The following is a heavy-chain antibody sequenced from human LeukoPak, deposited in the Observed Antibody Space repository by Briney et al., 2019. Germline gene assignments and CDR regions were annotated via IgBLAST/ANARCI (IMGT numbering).Heavy chain of an antibody. CDR2: IYSGGST. V-gene: IGHV3-66*01. J-gene: IGHJ1*01. D-gene: IGHD3-10*01. CDR3: ARDTDYYGSGRHGYFDH. CDR1: GLTISNNF. Sequence: GGSLRLSCAASGLTISNNFMGWVRQAPGKGLEWVSLIYSGGSTYSADSVKGRFTISRDNSKNTLHLQMNSLRVEDTAVYYCARDTDYYGSGRHGYFDHWGQGTLVTVSS.